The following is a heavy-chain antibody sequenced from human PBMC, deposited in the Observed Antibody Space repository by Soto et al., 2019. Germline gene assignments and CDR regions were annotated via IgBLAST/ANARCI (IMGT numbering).Heavy chain of an antibody. CDR3: AGRYRYCSGGSCSDY. J-gene: IGHJ4*02. V-gene: IGHV3-48*01. CDR2: ISSSSSTI. CDR1: GFTFSSYN. D-gene: IGHD2-15*01. Sequence: ESGGGLVQPGGSLRLSCAASGFTFSSYNMNWVRQAPGKGLEWVSYISSSSSTIYYADSVKGRFTISRDNAENSLYLQMNSLRAEDTAVYYCAGRYRYCSGGSCSDYWGQGTLVTVSS.